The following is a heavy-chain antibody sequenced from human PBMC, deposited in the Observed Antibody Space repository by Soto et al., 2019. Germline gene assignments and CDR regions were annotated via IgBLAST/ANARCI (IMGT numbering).Heavy chain of an antibody. CDR1: GGSISSYY. J-gene: IGHJ4*02. D-gene: IGHD3-10*01. Sequence: SETLSLTCTVSGGSISSYYWSWIRQPPGKGLEWIGYIYYSGSTNYNPSLKSRVTISVDTSKNQFSLKPSSVTAADTAVYYCARGVYYYGSGSHWRFDYWGQGTLVTVSS. CDR2: IYYSGST. V-gene: IGHV4-59*01. CDR3: ARGVYYYGSGSHWRFDY.